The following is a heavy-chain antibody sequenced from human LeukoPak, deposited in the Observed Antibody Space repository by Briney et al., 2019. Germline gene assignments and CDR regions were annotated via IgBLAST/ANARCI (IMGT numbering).Heavy chain of an antibody. V-gene: IGHV4-4*07. CDR2: IYTTGST. Sequence: SETLSLTCTVSGGSISSYYWTWIRQPAGTGLEWIGRIYTTGSTNYNPSLNSRVTMSVDTSKNQFSLKLSSVTAADTAVYCCARQTAVAGKAGFDYWGQGTLVTVSS. CDR1: GGSISSYY. J-gene: IGHJ4*02. D-gene: IGHD6-19*01. CDR3: ARQTAVAGKAGFDY.